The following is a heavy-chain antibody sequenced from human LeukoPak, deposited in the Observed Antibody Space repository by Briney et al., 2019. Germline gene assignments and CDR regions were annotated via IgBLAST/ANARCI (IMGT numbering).Heavy chain of an antibody. J-gene: IGHJ4*02. CDR2: MNPNSGNT. D-gene: IGHD3-3*01. CDR3: ARGRGFWRGYFDY. V-gene: IGHV1-8*01. CDR1: GYTFTSYD. Sequence: GASVKVSCKASGYTFTSYDINWVRQAPGQGLEWMGWMNPNSGNTGYAQKFQGRVTMTRNSSISTASMELSSLRSEDTAVYYCARGRGFWRGYFDYWGQGTLVTVSS.